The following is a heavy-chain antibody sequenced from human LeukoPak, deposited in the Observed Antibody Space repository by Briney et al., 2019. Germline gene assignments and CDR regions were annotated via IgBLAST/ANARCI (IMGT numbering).Heavy chain of an antibody. D-gene: IGHD3-22*01. CDR2: ISSSSAMI. Sequence: PGGSLRLSCAASGFTFSSYSMNWVRQAPGKGLEWVSYISSSSAMIYYADSVKGRFTISRDNAKNSLYLQMSSLRDKDTAVYYCARKNDYDSSGYHNWLDPWGQGTLVTVSS. CDR3: ARKNDYDSSGYHNWLDP. CDR1: GFTFSSYS. J-gene: IGHJ5*02. V-gene: IGHV3-48*02.